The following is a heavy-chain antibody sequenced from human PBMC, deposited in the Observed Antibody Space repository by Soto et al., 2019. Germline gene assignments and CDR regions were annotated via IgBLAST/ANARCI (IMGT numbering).Heavy chain of an antibody. CDR3: ARAVKVWGSYRYSYCYYGMDV. CDR1: GGTFSSYT. V-gene: IGHV1-69*13. J-gene: IGHJ6*02. CDR2: IIPVFGTA. Sequence: SVKVSCKASGGTFSSYTISWVRQAPGQGLEWMGGIIPVFGTANYAQKFQGRVTITADESTSTAYMELSSLRSEDTAVHYCARAVKVWGSYRYSYCYYGMDVWGQGTTVTVSS. D-gene: IGHD3-16*02.